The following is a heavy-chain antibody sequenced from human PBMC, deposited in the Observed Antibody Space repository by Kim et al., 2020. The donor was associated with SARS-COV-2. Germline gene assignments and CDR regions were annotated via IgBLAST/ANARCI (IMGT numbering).Heavy chain of an antibody. Sequence: ARKLKGRVTMTTDTSTSTAYMELRSLRSDDTAVYYCARDRQQLVFYYFAYWGQGTLVTVSS. J-gene: IGHJ4*02. D-gene: IGHD6-13*01. CDR3: ARDRQQLVFYYFAY. V-gene: IGHV1-18*01.